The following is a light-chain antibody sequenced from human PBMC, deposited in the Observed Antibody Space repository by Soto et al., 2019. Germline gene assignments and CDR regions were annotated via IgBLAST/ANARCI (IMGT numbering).Light chain of an antibody. CDR2: GAS. J-gene: IGKJ3*01. Sequence: EIVMTQSPATLSVSPGERATLSCRASQSVSSNLAWYQQKPGQAPRLLIYGASTRATGIPARFSGSGSGTDFTLTISRLEPEDFAVYYCQQYGNSPGFTFGPGTKVDIK. V-gene: IGKV3-15*01. CDR3: QQYGNSPGFT. CDR1: QSVSSN.